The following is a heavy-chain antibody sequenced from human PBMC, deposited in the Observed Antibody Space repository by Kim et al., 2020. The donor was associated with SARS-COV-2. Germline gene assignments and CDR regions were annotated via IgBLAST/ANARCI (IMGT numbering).Heavy chain of an antibody. D-gene: IGHD1-26*01. CDR3: ARVGYSGSYWGAY. J-gene: IGHJ4*02. CDR2: IKQDGSEK. Sequence: GGSLRLSCAASGFTFSSYWMSWVRQAPGKGLEWVANIKQDGSEKYYVDSVKGRFTISRDNAKNSLYLQMNSLRAEDTAVYYCARVGYSGSYWGAYWGQGTLVTVSS. CDR1: GFTFSSYW. V-gene: IGHV3-7*01.